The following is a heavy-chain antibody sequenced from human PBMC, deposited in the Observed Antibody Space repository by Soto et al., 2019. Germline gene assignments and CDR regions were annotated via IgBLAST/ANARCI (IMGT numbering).Heavy chain of an antibody. Sequence: PGGSLRLSCAASGFTFSSYAMHWVRQAPGKGLEWVAVISYDGSNKYYADSVKGRFTISRDNSKNTLYLQMNSLRAEDTAVYYCARDRTSSYINWFDPWGQGTLVTVSS. J-gene: IGHJ5*02. D-gene: IGHD2-2*02. CDR3: ARDRTSSYINWFDP. CDR2: ISYDGSNK. CDR1: GFTFSSYA. V-gene: IGHV3-30-3*01.